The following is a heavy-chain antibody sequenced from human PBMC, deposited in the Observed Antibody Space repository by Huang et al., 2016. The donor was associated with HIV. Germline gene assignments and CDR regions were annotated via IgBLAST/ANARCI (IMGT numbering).Heavy chain of an antibody. Sequence: LVESGGGLVRPGGSLRLSCAGSTVTFSAYWMTWVRQSQGQGREWVASSRQDGSEKHYVDSVEGRFNISRDNGKKLLFLEMRSLGVDDTAVYFCATKADAMDVWGQGTTVIVSS. J-gene: IGHJ6*02. D-gene: IGHD2-8*01. CDR2: SRQDGSEK. V-gene: IGHV3-7*01. CDR3: ATKADAMDV. CDR1: TVTFSAYW.